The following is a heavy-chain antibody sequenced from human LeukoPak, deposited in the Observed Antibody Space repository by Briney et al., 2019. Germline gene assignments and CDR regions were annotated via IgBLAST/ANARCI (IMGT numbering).Heavy chain of an antibody. CDR3: ARGPPRSGRYLPFDS. CDR2: LSSNRIHI. V-gene: IGHV3-21*01. Sequence: KPGGSLRLSCAASGFTFSSYSMNWVRQAPGKGLEWVSSLSSNRIHIYYADSVKGRFTISRDNAKNSLNLQMNSLRVEDTAVYYFARGPPRSGRYLPFDSCGEGNLVTVSS. CDR1: GFTFSSYS. J-gene: IGHJ4*02. D-gene: IGHD3-3*01.